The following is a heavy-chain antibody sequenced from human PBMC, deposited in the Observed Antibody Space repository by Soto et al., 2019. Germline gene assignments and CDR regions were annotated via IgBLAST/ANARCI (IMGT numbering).Heavy chain of an antibody. D-gene: IGHD3-10*01. J-gene: IGHJ3*01. Sequence: SETLSLTCTVYGGSFTDYYWTWIRQPPGKGLEWIGEINHSGSTSYNPSLKSRVTTSVDTSQKQFSLRLRSVTAADTAVYYCARRIRGVNDAFDVWGQGTMVTVSS. CDR2: INHSGST. CDR3: ARRIRGVNDAFDV. V-gene: IGHV4-34*01. CDR1: GGSFTDYY.